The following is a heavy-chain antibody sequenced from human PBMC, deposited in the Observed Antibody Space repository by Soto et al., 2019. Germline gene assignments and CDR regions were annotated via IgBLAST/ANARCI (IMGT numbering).Heavy chain of an antibody. V-gene: IGHV1-8*01. D-gene: IGHD2-15*01. CDR1: GYTFTSYD. CDR2: MNPNSGNT. CDR3: ARAGYCSGGSCYVGGDY. J-gene: IGHJ4*02. Sequence: ASVKVSCKASGYTFTSYDINWVRQATGQGLEWMGWMNPNSGNTGYAQKFQGRVTMTRNTSISTAYMELSSLRSEDTAVYYCARAGYCSGGSCYVGGDYWGQGTLVTVSS.